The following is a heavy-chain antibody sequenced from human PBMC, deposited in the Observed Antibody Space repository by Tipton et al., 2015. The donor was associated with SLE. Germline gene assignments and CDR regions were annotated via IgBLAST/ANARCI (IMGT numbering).Heavy chain of an antibody. D-gene: IGHD7-27*01. CDR3: ASINWAIHDFDY. V-gene: IGHV4-30-4*08. CDR2: IYYSGST. Sequence: GLVKPSETLSLTCTVSSDSIFSTNHYWSWIRQPPGKGLEWIGYIYYSGSTNYNPSLKSRVTISVDTSKNQFSLKLSSVTAADTAVYYCASINWAIHDFDYWGQGTLVTVSS. J-gene: IGHJ4*02. CDR1: SDSIFSTNHY.